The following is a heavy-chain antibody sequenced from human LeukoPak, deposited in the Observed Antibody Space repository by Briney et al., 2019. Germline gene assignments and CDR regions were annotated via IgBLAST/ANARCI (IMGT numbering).Heavy chain of an antibody. Sequence: GASVKVSCKASGGTFSSYAIIWVRQAPGQGLEWMGGIIPIFGTANYAQKFQGRVTITADESTSTAYMELSSLRSEDTAVYYCAMTSLDLITLDYWGQGTLVTVSS. CDR1: GGTFSSYA. D-gene: IGHD5-24*01. CDR3: AMTSLDLITLDY. V-gene: IGHV1-69*01. J-gene: IGHJ4*02. CDR2: IIPIFGTA.